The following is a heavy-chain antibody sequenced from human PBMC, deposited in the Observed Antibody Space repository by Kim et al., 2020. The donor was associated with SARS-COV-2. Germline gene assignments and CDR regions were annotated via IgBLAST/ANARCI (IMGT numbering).Heavy chain of an antibody. CDR3: AKGHRRSSWFSLW. D-gene: IGHD3-16*02. Sequence: GGSLRLSCAASGFTFVYYGMHWVRQAPGKGLEWVAAISNDGTKKYYGDSVKGRFSISRDNSKNTLYLQMNSLSSEDTAMYYCAKGHRRSSWFSLWWGQGTLVTVPS. CDR2: ISNDGTKK. CDR1: GFTFVYYG. V-gene: IGHV3-30*18. J-gene: IGHJ4*02.